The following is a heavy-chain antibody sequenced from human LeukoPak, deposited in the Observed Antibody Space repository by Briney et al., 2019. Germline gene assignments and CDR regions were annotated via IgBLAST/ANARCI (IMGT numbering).Heavy chain of an antibody. Sequence: SVKVSCKASGGTFSSYAISWVRQAPGQGLEWMGRIIPILGIANYAQKFQGRVTITADKSTSTAYMELSSLRSEDTAVYYCARDGARRSHYYYYGMDVWGQGTTVTVS. CDR2: IIPILGIA. D-gene: IGHD3-16*01. CDR1: GGTFSSYA. CDR3: ARDGARRSHYYYYGMDV. V-gene: IGHV1-69*04. J-gene: IGHJ6*02.